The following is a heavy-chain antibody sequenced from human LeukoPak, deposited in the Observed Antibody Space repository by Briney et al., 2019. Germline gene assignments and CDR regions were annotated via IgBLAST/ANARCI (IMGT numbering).Heavy chain of an antibody. J-gene: IGHJ4*02. D-gene: IGHD2-21*02. V-gene: IGHV4-61*01. CDR1: GGSISSSTYY. CDR3: ARSAYCGGDCYYYFDY. CDR2: IYYSGSI. Sequence: PSETLSLTCTVSGGSISSSTYYWNWVRQPPGMGLEWIGNIYYSGSIDYNPSLKSRVTISVDTSKNQFSLKLSSVTAADTAVYYCARSAYCGGDCYYYFDYWGQGTLVTVSS.